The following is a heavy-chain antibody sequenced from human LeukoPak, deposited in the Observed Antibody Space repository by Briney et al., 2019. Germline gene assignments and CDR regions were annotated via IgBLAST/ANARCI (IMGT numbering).Heavy chain of an antibody. V-gene: IGHV3-43*02. CDR2: ISGDGGST. CDR1: GFTFDDYA. J-gene: IGHJ4*02. CDR3: AKVAARGPIPDY. D-gene: IGHD2-15*01. Sequence: GGSLRLSCAASGFTFDDYAMHWVRQAPGKGLEWVSLISGDGGSTYYAGSVKGRFTISRDNSKNSLYLQMNSLRTEDTALYYCAKVAARGPIPDYWGQGTLVTVSS.